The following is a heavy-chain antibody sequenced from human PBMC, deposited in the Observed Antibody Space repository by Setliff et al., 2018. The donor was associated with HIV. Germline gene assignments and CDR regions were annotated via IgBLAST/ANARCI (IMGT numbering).Heavy chain of an antibody. J-gene: IGHJ3*02. V-gene: IGHV5-51*01. CDR3: ARQRSKWELLPFDAFDI. D-gene: IGHD1-26*01. CDR1: GYSFTSYW. CDR2: IYPGDSDT. Sequence: PGESLKISCKGSGYSFTSYWIGWVRQMPGKGLEWMGIIYPGDSDTRYSPSFQGQVTISADKSISTAYLQWSSLKASDTAMYYCARQRSKWELLPFDAFDIWGQGTMGTVS.